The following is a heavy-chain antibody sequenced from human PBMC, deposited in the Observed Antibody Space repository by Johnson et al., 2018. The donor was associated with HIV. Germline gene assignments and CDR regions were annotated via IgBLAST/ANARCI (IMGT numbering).Heavy chain of an antibody. CDR1: GFTFSSYW. CDR2: IKQDGSEK. V-gene: IGHV3-7*01. D-gene: IGHD3-10*01. CDR3: AREYYGSGSDAFDI. Sequence: VQLVEYGGGLVQPGGSLRLSSAASGFTFSSYWMSWVRQAPGKGLEWVANIKQDGSEKYYVDSVKGRFTISRYNAKNSLYLQMNSLRAEDTAVYYCAREYYGSGSDAFDIWGQGTMVTVSS. J-gene: IGHJ3*02.